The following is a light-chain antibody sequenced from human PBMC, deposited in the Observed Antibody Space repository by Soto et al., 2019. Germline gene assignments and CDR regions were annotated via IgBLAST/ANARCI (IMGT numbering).Light chain of an antibody. CDR2: GAS. J-gene: IGKJ1*01. CDR1: QSVSSN. CDR3: QQYNNWPRT. V-gene: IGKV3-15*01. Sequence: EIVLTQYLVILSVSLSERTTLSCRTSQSVSSNLAWYQQKPGQAPRLLIFGASTRATGIPARFSGSGSGTEFTLTISSLQSEDFAVYYCQQYNNWPRTFGQGTKVDIK.